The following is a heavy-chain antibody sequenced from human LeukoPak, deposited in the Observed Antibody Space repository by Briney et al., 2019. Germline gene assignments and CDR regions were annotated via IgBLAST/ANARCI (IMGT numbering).Heavy chain of an antibody. D-gene: IGHD5-18*01. J-gene: IGHJ4*02. V-gene: IGHV1-2*02. Sequence: GASVKVSCKASGYTFTGYYMHWVRRAPGQGLEWMGWINPNSGGTNYAQKFQGRVTMTRDTSISTAYMELSRLRSDDTAVYYCARDSRAAMVDYYFDYWGQGTLVTVSS. CDR1: GYTFTGYY. CDR2: INPNSGGT. CDR3: ARDSRAAMVDYYFDY.